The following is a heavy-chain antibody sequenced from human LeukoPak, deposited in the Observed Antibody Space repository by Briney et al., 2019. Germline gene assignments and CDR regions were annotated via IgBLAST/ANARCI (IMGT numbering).Heavy chain of an antibody. J-gene: IGHJ4*02. D-gene: IGHD3-22*01. CDR3: ARLAYYYDSSGYYYYFDY. Sequence: PSETLSLTCTVSGASISNYYWSWIRQPPGKGLEWIGYIYYSGSTNYNPSLKSRVTISVDTSKNQFSLKLSSVTAADTAVYYCARLAYYYDSSGYYYYFDYWGQGTLVTVSS. V-gene: IGHV4-59*08. CDR1: GASISNYY. CDR2: IYYSGST.